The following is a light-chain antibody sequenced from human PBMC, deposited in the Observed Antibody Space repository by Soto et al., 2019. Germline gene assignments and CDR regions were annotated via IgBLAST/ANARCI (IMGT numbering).Light chain of an antibody. CDR1: QTVSSN. J-gene: IGKJ1*01. CDR3: QQYNDWWT. V-gene: IGKV3-15*01. Sequence: EIVMTQSLATLSVSPWERATLSCRASQTVSSNLAWYQQKPGQAPRLLIYGAATRATGIPARFSGSGSGTEFTLTIRSLQSEDFAVYFCQQYNDWWTFGQGTKVDIK. CDR2: GAA.